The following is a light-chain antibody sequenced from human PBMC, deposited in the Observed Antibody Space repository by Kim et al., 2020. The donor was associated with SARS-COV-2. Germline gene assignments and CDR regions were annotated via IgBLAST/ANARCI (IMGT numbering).Light chain of an antibody. CDR2: AAS. V-gene: IGKV1-39*01. Sequence: ASVGDRVTITCRASQSINSYLNWYQQKPGKAPKLLIYAASSLQSGVPSRFSGSGSGTDFTLTINSLQPEDFATYFCQQSYSTPRTFGGGTKVDIK. CDR1: QSINSY. J-gene: IGKJ4*01. CDR3: QQSYSTPRT.